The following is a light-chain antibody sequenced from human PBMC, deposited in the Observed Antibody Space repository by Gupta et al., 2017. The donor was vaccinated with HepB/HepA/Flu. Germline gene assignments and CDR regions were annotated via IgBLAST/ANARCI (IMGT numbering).Light chain of an antibody. CDR3: QQYDNLPWT. CDR1: QDINSF. V-gene: IGKV1-33*01. J-gene: IGKJ1*01. Sequence: DIQMTQSPSSLSASLGDRVTITCQASQDINSFLSWYQQEPGKAPKLLIYRGSNLETGVPLRFSGSGSGTHFTFTISSLHPEDFATYYCQQYDNLPWTFGQGTKVVI. CDR2: RGS.